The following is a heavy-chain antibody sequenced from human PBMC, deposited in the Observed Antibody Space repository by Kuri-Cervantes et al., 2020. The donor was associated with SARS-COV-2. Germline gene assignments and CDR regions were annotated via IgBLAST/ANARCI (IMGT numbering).Heavy chain of an antibody. CDR2: IKQDGSEK. D-gene: IGHD2-21*01. Sequence: GRPLRPSVPASGLTFSSHWMSWVRQAPGKGLEWVANIKQDGSEKYYVDSVKGRFTISRDNAKNSLYLQLNSLRAEDTAVYYCAKIAHVVVIAGAFDLWGQGTMVTVSS. J-gene: IGHJ3*01. CDR3: AKIAHVVVIAGAFDL. V-gene: IGHV3-7*03. CDR1: GLTFSSHW.